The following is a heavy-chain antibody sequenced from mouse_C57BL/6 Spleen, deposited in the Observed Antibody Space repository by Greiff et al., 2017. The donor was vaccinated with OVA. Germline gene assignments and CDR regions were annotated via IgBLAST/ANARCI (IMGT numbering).Heavy chain of an antibody. V-gene: IGHV5-4*01. CDR2: ISDGGSYT. Sequence: EVQLVESGGGLVKPGGSLKLSCAASGFTFSSYAMSWVRQTPEKRLEWVATISDGGSYTYYPDNVKGRFTISRDNAKNNLYLQMSHLKSEDTAMYYCARDPSYDYDDGPFAYWGQGTLVTVSA. J-gene: IGHJ3*01. D-gene: IGHD2-4*01. CDR3: ARDPSYDYDDGPFAY. CDR1: GFTFSSYA.